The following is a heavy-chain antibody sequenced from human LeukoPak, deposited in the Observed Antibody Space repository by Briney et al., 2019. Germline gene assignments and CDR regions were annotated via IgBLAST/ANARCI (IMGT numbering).Heavy chain of an antibody. Sequence: SVKVSCKASGGTLSSYAISWVRQAPGQGLEWMGGIIPIFGTANYAQKFQGRVTITADESTSTAYMELSSLRSEDTAVYYCAREGGSYSVNWFDPWGQGTLVTVSS. D-gene: IGHD1-26*01. CDR3: AREGGSYSVNWFDP. V-gene: IGHV1-69*13. J-gene: IGHJ5*02. CDR1: GGTLSSYA. CDR2: IIPIFGTA.